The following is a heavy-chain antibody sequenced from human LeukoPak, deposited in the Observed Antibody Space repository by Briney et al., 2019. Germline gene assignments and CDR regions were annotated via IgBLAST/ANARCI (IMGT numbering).Heavy chain of an antibody. CDR1: GGSISSGGYS. Sequence: SQTLSLTCAVSGGSISSGGYSWSWIRQPPGKGLEWIGYIYHSGSTYYNPSLKSRVTISVDRSKNQFSLKLSSVTAADTAVYYCARQPSGYYGENGYYPYYFDYWGQGTLVTVSS. D-gene: IGHD3-22*01. J-gene: IGHJ4*02. CDR3: ARQPSGYYGENGYYPYYFDY. CDR2: IYHSGST. V-gene: IGHV4-30-2*01.